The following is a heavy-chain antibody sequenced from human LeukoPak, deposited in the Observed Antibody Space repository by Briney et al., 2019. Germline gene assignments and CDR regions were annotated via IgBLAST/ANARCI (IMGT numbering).Heavy chain of an antibody. CDR3: AKEAGYYDFWSGYYPNHLDY. D-gene: IGHD3-3*01. CDR1: GFTFSSYG. CDR2: ISYDGSNK. J-gene: IGHJ4*02. Sequence: GRSLRLSRAASGFTFSSYGMHWVRQAPGKGLEWVAVISYDGSNKYYADSVKGRFTISRDNSKNTLYLQMNSLRAEDTAVYYCAKEAGYYDFWSGYYPNHLDYWGQGTLVTVSS. V-gene: IGHV3-30*18.